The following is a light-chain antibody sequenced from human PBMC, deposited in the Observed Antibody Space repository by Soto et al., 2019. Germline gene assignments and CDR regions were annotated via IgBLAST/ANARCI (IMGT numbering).Light chain of an antibody. CDR1: TSDVGGYDY. Sequence: QSALTQPRSVSGSPGQSVAISCTGTTSDVGGYDYVSWHQQHPGKAPELIIFDVSKRPSGVPDRSSGSKSGNTASLTITGLQAEDEADYFCCSYAGDFYVFGSGTKLTVL. V-gene: IGLV2-11*01. CDR2: DVS. CDR3: CSYAGDFYV. J-gene: IGLJ1*01.